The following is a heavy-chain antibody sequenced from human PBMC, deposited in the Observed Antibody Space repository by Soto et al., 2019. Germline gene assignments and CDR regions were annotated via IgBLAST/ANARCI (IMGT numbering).Heavy chain of an antibody. Sequence: EVQLVESGGGLVKPGGSLRLSCVASGFTFSSYSMNWVRQAPGKGLEWVSSISSSSSYIYYADSVKGRFTISRDNAKNSLYLQMNSLRAEDTAVYYCARDGMVVVVTAVPGWYFDLWGRGTLVTVSS. CDR2: ISSSSSYI. J-gene: IGHJ2*01. CDR1: GFTFSSYS. V-gene: IGHV3-21*01. CDR3: ARDGMVVVVTAVPGWYFDL. D-gene: IGHD2-21*02.